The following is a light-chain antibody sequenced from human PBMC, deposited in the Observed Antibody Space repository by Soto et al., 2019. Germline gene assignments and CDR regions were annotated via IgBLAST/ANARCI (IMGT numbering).Light chain of an antibody. J-gene: IGKJ4*01. CDR2: GAS. Sequence: EIVLTQSPGTLSLSPGERATLSCRASQSVSSSYLAWYQQKPGQAPRLLIYGASSRATGIPDRFSGSGSGTDFTLTTSRLEPEDSAVYYCHQRYNWLSFGGGTKVDIK. V-gene: IGKV3D-20*02. CDR1: QSVSSSY. CDR3: HQRYNWLS.